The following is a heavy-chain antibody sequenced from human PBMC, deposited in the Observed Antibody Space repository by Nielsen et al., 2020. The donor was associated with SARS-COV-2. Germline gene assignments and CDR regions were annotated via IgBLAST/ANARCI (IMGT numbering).Heavy chain of an antibody. Sequence: ASVKVSCKASGYSFTSYGFTWVRQAPGQGLEWVGWISAYNGNTNSAQKFQGRVTMTTDTSTTTAYMELRSLRSDDTAVYYCARAVGDDYVWGSYHPPRVDRWGQGTLVTVSS. CDR3: ARAVGDDYVWGSYHPPRVDR. J-gene: IGHJ5*02. V-gene: IGHV1-18*01. D-gene: IGHD3-16*02. CDR1: GYSFTSYG. CDR2: ISAYNGNT.